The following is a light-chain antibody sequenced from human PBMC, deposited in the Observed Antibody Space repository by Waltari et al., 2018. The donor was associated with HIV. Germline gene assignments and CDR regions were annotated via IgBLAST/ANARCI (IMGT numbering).Light chain of an antibody. CDR3: QSYDNSLGGYV. Sequence: QSVLTQSPSVSGAPGQRVTFSCTGSNSNVGAGYDVHWYQQVPGTAPKLLIYGDNNRPSGVPDRFSGSKSGTSASLAITGLQADDEADYYCQSYDNSLGGYVFGTGTKVTVL. V-gene: IGLV1-40*01. CDR1: NSNVGAGYD. CDR2: GDN. J-gene: IGLJ1*01.